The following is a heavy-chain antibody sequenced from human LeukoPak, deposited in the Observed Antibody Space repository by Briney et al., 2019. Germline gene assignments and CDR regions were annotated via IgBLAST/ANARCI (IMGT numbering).Heavy chain of an antibody. J-gene: IGHJ2*01. CDR2: ISSSSSYT. CDR3: ARDWSHYYGSGSYYNAWYFDL. Sequence: PGGSLRLSCAASGFTFSDYYMSWIRQAPGKGLEWVSYISSSSSYTNYADSVKGRFTISRDNAKDSLYLQMNSLRAEDTAVYYCARDWSHYYGSGSYYNAWYFDLWGRGTLVTVSS. CDR1: GFTFSDYY. D-gene: IGHD3-10*01. V-gene: IGHV3-11*05.